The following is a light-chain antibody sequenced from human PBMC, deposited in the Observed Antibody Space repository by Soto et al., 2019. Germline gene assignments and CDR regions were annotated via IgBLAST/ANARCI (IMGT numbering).Light chain of an antibody. Sequence: EILMTQSPATLSVAPGARATLSCRASQSVSSNLAWYQQKPGQAPRLLIYGASTRATGVPARFSGSGSGTEFTLTISSLQSEDFAVYYCQQYNNWPWTFGERTKVDIK. CDR2: GAS. CDR3: QQYNNWPWT. V-gene: IGKV3-15*01. CDR1: QSVSSN. J-gene: IGKJ1*01.